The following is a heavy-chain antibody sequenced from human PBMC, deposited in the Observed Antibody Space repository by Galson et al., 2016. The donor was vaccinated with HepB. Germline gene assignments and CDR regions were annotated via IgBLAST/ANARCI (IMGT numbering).Heavy chain of an antibody. CDR3: ARDWGYCSGGSCYFSD. D-gene: IGHD2-15*01. Sequence: SLRLSCAASGFTVSSYYMSWVRQAPGKGLEWVSVIYSGGSRYYADSVKGRFTVSRDNSKNTLYLQMNSLRAEDTAVYYCARDWGYCSGGSCYFSDWGQGTLVTVSS. J-gene: IGHJ4*02. CDR1: GFTVSSYY. CDR2: IYSGGSR. V-gene: IGHV3-53*01.